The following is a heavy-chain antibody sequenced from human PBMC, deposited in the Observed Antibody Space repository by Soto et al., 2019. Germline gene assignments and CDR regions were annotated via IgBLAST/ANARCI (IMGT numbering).Heavy chain of an antibody. CDR1: GFTFSSYG. Sequence: PGGSLRLSCAASGFTFSSYGMHWVRQAPGKGLEWVAVISYDGSNKYYADSVKGRFTISRDNSKNTLYLQMNSLRAEDTAVYYCAKVRLAVAGTLDYWGQGTLVTVSS. D-gene: IGHD6-19*01. CDR2: ISYDGSNK. CDR3: AKVRLAVAGTLDY. V-gene: IGHV3-30*18. J-gene: IGHJ4*02.